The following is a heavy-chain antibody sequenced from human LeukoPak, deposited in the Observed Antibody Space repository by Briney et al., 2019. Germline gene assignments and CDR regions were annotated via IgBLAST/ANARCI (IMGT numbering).Heavy chain of an antibody. CDR1: GFTFSSYW. CDR2: INSDGSST. V-gene: IGHV3-74*01. J-gene: IGHJ3*02. D-gene: IGHD6-19*01. CDR3: ARKVGVAVAGTAFDI. Sequence: PGGSLRLSCAASGFTFSSYWMHWVRHAPGKGLVWVSRINSDGSSTSYADSVKGRFTISRDNAKNTLYLQMNSLRAEDTALYYCARKVGVAVAGTAFDIWGQGTMVTVSS.